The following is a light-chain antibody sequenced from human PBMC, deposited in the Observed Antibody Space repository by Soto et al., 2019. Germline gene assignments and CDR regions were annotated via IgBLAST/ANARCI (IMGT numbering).Light chain of an antibody. CDR1: QSISDT. J-gene: IGKJ1*01. CDR3: QQYDNWPWT. Sequence: EFVLTQSPGTLSLSPGERATLSCRASQSISDTLAWYQQKPGQAPRLLIHGASTRATGFPDRFSGSGSGTDFTLTISSLQSEDFAVHYCQQYDNWPWTFGQGTKVDIK. V-gene: IGKV3-15*01. CDR2: GAS.